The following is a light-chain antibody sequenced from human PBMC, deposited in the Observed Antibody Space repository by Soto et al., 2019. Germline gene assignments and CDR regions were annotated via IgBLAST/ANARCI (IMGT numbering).Light chain of an antibody. CDR1: SSNIESNT. CDR3: AAWYDSLNGWV. J-gene: IGLJ3*02. V-gene: IGLV1-44*01. Sequence: QSVLTQPPSASGTPGQRVTISCSGSSSNIESNTVNWYQQLPGTAPKLLIYNNNQRPSGVPDRFSGSKSGTSASLAISGLQSEDEADYYCAAWYDSLNGWVFGGGTKLTVL. CDR2: NNN.